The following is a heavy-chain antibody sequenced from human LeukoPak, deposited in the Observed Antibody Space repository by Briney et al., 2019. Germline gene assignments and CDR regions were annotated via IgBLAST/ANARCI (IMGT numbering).Heavy chain of an antibody. CDR3: AREADCSGTSCYSQFLDY. Sequence: ASVKVSCKPSGYTFTGYFIHWVRQAPGQGLEWMGWINPNSGGTNYAQKFQGRVTMTRDTSINTAYMDLSRLRSNDTAVYYCAREADCSGTSCYSQFLDYWGQGTLVTVSP. J-gene: IGHJ4*02. D-gene: IGHD2-2*01. V-gene: IGHV1-2*02. CDR2: INPNSGGT. CDR1: GYTFTGYF.